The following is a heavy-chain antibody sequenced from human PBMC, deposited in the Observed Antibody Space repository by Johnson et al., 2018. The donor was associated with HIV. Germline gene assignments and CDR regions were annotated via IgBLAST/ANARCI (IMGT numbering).Heavy chain of an antibody. D-gene: IGHD6-19*01. CDR3: AKFIFGGSGWHAFDI. J-gene: IGHJ3*02. CDR2: ISWNSGRI. Sequence: VQLVESGGGLVQPGRSLRLSCAASGFIFDDYAMHWVRQAPGRGLEWVSGISWNSGRIGYADSVKGQFTISSDNAKNSLYLQMPSLRPEDTALYYCAKFIFGGSGWHAFDIWGQGTVVSVSS. V-gene: IGHV3-9*01. CDR1: GFIFDDYA.